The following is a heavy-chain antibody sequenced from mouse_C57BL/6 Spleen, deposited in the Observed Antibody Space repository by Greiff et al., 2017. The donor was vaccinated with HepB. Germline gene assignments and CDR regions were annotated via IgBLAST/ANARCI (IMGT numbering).Heavy chain of an antibody. Sequence: QVQLKQSGAELARPGASVKLSCKASGYTFASYGISWVKQRTGQGLEWIGEIYPRSGNTYYNEKFKGKATLTADKSSSTAYMELRSLTSEDSAVYFCARSGLGRGGYWGQGTSVTVSS. V-gene: IGHV1-81*01. CDR1: GYTFASYG. CDR3: ARSGLGRGGY. D-gene: IGHD4-1*01. CDR2: IYPRSGNT. J-gene: IGHJ4*01.